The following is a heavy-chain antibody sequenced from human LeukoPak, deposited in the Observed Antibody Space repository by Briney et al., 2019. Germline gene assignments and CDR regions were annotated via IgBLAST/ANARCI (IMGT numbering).Heavy chain of an antibody. J-gene: IGHJ3*02. CDR2: FYSGGST. CDR3: ARDGVAGTSDAFDI. V-gene: IGHV3-66*01. CDR1: GFTVSSNY. Sequence: PGGSLRLSCAVSGFTVSSNYMSWVRQAPGKGLEWVSVFYSGGSTYYAASVKGRFTISRDNSKNTLYLQMNSLRAEDTAVYYCARDGVAGTSDAFDIWGQGTMVTVSS. D-gene: IGHD6-19*01.